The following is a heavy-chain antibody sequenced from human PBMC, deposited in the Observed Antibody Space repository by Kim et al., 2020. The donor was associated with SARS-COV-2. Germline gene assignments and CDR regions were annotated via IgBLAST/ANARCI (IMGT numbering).Heavy chain of an antibody. CDR2: VGGSGRNT. Sequence: GGSLRLSCATSGFTFGSFVMNWVRQAPGKGLEWVSGVGGSGRNTYYADSVKGRFTISRDNSKSTLFLEMNSLRAEDTAVYYGAKSVGGAAAFDYWGQGT. CDR1: GFTFGSFV. CDR3: AKSVGGAAAFDY. D-gene: IGHD6-13*01. V-gene: IGHV3-23*01. J-gene: IGHJ4*02.